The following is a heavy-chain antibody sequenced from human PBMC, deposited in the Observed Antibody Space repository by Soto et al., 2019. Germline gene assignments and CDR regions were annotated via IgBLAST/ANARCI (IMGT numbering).Heavy chain of an antibody. V-gene: IGHV3-30-3*01. Sequence: GGSLRLSCAASGFTSSSYAMHWVRQAPGKGLEWVAVISYDGSNKYYADSVKGRFTISRDNSKNTLYLQMNSLRAEDTAVYYCARTLLVAGGNSVDYFDYWGQGTLVTVSS. CDR3: ARTLLVAGGNSVDYFDY. CDR1: GFTSSSYA. D-gene: IGHD2-21*02. CDR2: ISYDGSNK. J-gene: IGHJ4*02.